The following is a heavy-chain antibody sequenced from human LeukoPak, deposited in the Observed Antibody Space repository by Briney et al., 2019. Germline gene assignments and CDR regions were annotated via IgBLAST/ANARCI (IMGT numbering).Heavy chain of an antibody. J-gene: IGHJ6*03. CDR1: GFTLSSYA. CDR3: ARIGKELELHPYMDV. CDR2: ISYDGSNK. D-gene: IGHD1-7*01. Sequence: PGRSLRLSCAASGFTLSSYAMHWVRQAPGKGLEWVAVISYDGSNKYYADSVKGRFTISRDNSKNTLYLQMNSLRAEDTAVYYCARIGKELELHPYMDVWGKGTTVTVSS. V-gene: IGHV3-30-3*01.